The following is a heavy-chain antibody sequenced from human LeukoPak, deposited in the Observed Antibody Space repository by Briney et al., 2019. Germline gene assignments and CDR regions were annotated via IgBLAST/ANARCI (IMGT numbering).Heavy chain of an antibody. V-gene: IGHV4-34*01. D-gene: IGHD3-22*01. J-gene: IGHJ4*02. CDR3: ARGLKYYTTSGRLGY. Sequence: PSETLSLTCVVYGGFFSGYYWNWLRQPPGKGLEWIGGVDRTESANYNPSLKSRVVISVDMSKNQFSLKLSSVTAADTGVYYCARGLKYYTTSGRLGYWGQGTLVTVSS. CDR1: GGFFSGYY. CDR2: VDRTESA.